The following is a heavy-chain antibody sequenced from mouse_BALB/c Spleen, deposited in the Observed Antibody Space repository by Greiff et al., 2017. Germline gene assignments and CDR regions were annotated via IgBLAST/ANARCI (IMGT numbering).Heavy chain of an antibody. CDR2: INSNGGST. D-gene: IGHD1-1*01. V-gene: IGHV5-6-3*01. CDR3: AREVYYYGSSYAMDY. J-gene: IGHJ4*01. Sequence: EVQRVESGGGLVQPGGSLKLSCAASGFTFSSYGMSWVRQTPDKRLELVATINSNGGSTYYPDSVKGRFTISRDNAKNTLYLQMSSMRSEDTAMYYCAREVYYYGSSYAMDYWGQGTSVTVSS. CDR1: GFTFSSYG.